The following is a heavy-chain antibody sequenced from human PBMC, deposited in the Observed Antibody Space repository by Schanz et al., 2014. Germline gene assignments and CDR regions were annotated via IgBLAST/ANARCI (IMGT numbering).Heavy chain of an antibody. J-gene: IGHJ6*03. CDR2: INAHTGNT. V-gene: IGHV1-18*01. D-gene: IGHD5-12*01. CDR3: ARDHSASLERGSHYYMDV. Sequence: QVQLVQSAPEVKKPGASVKVSCKASGYIFGSHGMTWVRQAPGQGPELMGWINAHTGNTQYAQKFQGRVNMTRDTMTTTVHLKQTRLRTDDTAIYYCARDHSASLERGSHYYMDVWGKGTTVTVS. CDR1: GYIFGSHG.